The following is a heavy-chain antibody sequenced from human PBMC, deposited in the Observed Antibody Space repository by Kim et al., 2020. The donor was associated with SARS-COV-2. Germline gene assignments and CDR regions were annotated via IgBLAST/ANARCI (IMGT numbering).Heavy chain of an antibody. CDR3: AVDLAKNSYYYGMDV. CDR2: IIPIFGTA. J-gene: IGHJ6*02. CDR1: VGTFSRYT. Sequence: SVKVSCKASVGTFSRYTISWVRQAPGQGLEWMGGIIPIFGTANFAQKFQDRVTITADEFTSTAYMELSSLRSDDTAVYYCAVDLAKNSYYYGMDVWGQG. V-gene: IGHV1-69*13. D-gene: IGHD3-3*02.